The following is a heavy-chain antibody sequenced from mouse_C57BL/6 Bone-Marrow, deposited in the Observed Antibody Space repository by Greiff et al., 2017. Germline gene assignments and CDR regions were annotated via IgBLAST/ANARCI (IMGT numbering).Heavy chain of an antibody. D-gene: IGHD2-3*01. CDR1: GYTFTSYW. V-gene: IGHV1-55*01. CDR3: ARASDGYYYAMDY. J-gene: IGHJ4*01. CDR2: IYPGSGST. Sequence: VQLQQPGAELVKPGASVKMSCKASGYTFTSYWITWVKQRPGQGLEWIGDIYPGSGSTNYNEKFKSKATLTVDTSSITAYMQLSSLTSEDSAVYYCARASDGYYYAMDYWGQGTSVTVSS.